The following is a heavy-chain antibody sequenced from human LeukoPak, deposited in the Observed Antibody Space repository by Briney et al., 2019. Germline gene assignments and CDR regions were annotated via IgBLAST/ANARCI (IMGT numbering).Heavy chain of an antibody. D-gene: IGHD1-26*01. CDR3: ARAGGRYVAYDY. J-gene: IGHJ4*02. CDR2: IIPIFGTA. Sequence: SVKVSCKASGDTFTSYAISWVRQAPGQGLEWMGRIIPIFGTANYAQKFQGRVTINTDESTSTAYMELSSLRSEDTAVYYCARAGGRYVAYDYWGQGTLVTVSS. CDR1: GDTFTSYA. V-gene: IGHV1-69*05.